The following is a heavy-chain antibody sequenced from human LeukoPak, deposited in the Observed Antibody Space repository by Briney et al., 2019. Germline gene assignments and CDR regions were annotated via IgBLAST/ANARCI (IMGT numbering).Heavy chain of an antibody. CDR2: ISGGGDIT. CDR3: VREDTPATANY. J-gene: IGHJ4*02. V-gene: IGHV3-23*01. Sequence: GGSLRLSCEASGFNFANHAMSWVRQTPGEGLEWVSAISGGGDITYYADSVTGRFTISRDNSKDTLFLQMHSLRPGDTAVYYCVREDTPATANYWGQGTLVTISS. CDR1: GFNFANHA. D-gene: IGHD2-21*02.